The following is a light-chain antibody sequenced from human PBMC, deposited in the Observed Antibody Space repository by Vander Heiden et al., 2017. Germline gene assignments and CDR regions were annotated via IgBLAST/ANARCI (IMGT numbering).Light chain of an antibody. CDR2: AAS. Sequence: DIQLTQSPSSLSASVGDRVTITCRASQSISSYLNWYQQKPGKAPKLLIYAASRLQSGVPSRFSGSGSGTDFTLTSSSLQPEDFATYYCQQSYSTPWTFGQGTKVEIK. CDR1: QSISSY. CDR3: QQSYSTPWT. J-gene: IGKJ1*01. V-gene: IGKV1-39*01.